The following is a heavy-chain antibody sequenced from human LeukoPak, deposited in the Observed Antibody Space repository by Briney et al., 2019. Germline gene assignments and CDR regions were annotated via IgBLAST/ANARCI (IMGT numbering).Heavy chain of an antibody. D-gene: IGHD3-22*01. Sequence: GASVKVSCKASGYTFTGYYMHWVRQAPGQGLEWMGWINPNSGGTNYAQKFQGRVTMTRDTSISTAYMELSRLRSDDTAVYYCARDWSDYYDSGGYYYYYYYMDVWGKGTTVTVSS. CDR3: ARDWSDYYDSGGYYYYYYYMDV. CDR2: INPNSGGT. J-gene: IGHJ6*03. CDR1: GYTFTGYY. V-gene: IGHV1-2*02.